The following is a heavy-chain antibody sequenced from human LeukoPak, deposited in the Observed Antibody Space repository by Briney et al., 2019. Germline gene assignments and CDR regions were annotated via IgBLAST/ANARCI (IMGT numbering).Heavy chain of an antibody. CDR2: IYYSGST. Sequence: PGGSLRLSCAASGFTFSSYWMSWVRQSPGKGLEWVGEIYYSGSTNYNPSLKSRVTMSVDKSKNQFSLKLSSVTAADTAFYFCGRAGGRDSHFDSWGQGTLVTVSS. CDR3: GRAGGRDSHFDS. V-gene: IGHV4-4*01. CDR1: GFTFSSYW. J-gene: IGHJ4*02. D-gene: IGHD2-21*02.